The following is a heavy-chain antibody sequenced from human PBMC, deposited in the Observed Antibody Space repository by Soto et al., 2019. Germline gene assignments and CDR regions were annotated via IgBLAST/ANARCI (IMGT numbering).Heavy chain of an antibody. CDR3: ATGGYCSSTSCYNFFDY. D-gene: IGHD2-2*02. J-gene: IGHJ4*02. CDR2: IYPGDSDT. CDR1: GYSFTTYW. V-gene: IGHV5-51*01. Sequence: PGESLKISCKGSGYSFTTYWIGWVRQMLGKGLEWMGIIYPGDSDTRYSPSFQGRVTISADKSISTAYLQWSSLKASDTAMYYCATGGYCSSTSCYNFFDYWGQGTLVTVSS.